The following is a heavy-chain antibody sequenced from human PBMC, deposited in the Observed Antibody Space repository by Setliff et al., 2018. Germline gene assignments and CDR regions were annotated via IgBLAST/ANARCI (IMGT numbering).Heavy chain of an antibody. CDR1: GYSFNDYG. J-gene: IGHJ5*02. CDR2: IIPCTGKT. D-gene: IGHD2-2*01. V-gene: IGHV1-18*01. CDR3: SKLVRFCTRTSCQRLSGYES. Sequence: ASVKVSCKASGYSFNDYGVTWVRQAPGQGCEGVGWIIPCTGKTYYAPKFEGRVIMTTDSSTTTASLDLRSLRSDDTATSWCSKLVRFCTRTSCQRLSGYESWGQGTLVTVSS.